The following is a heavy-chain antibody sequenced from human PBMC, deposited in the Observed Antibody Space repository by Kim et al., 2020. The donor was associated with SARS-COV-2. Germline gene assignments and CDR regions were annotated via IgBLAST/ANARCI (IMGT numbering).Heavy chain of an antibody. CDR1: GFTFSSYG. CDR3: AKEDSPQGRVITMIATPMDV. D-gene: IGHD3-22*01. V-gene: IGHV3-30*18. J-gene: IGHJ6*02. Sequence: GGSLRLSCAASGFTFSSYGMHWVRQAPGKGLEWVAVISYDGSNKYYADSVKGRFTISRDNSKNTLYLQMNSLRAEDTAVYYCAKEDSPQGRVITMIATPMDVWGQGTTVTVSS. CDR2: ISYDGSNK.